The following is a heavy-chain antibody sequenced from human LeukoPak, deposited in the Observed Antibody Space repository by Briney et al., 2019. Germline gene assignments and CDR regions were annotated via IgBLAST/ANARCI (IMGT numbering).Heavy chain of an antibody. J-gene: IGHJ4*02. CDR3: AKDIGYTYGHGFDY. V-gene: IGHV3-30*04. CDR2: VLNDGSNK. Sequence: GDSLSLSCTASGFTFSDFNVHWVRQAPGKGLEWVALVLNDGSNKYYADSVKGRFTISRDNSKNTLYLQMNSLRAEDTAVYYCAKDIGYTYGHGFDYWGQGILVTVSS. D-gene: IGHD5-18*01. CDR1: GFTFSDFN.